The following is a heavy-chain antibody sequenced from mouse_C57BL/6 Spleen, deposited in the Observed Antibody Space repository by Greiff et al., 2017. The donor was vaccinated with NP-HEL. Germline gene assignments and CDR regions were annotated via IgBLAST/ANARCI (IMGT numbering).Heavy chain of an antibody. Sequence: QVQLQQPGAELVKPGASVKLSCKASGYTFTSYWMHWVKQRPGQGLEWIGMIHPNSGSTNYNEKFKSKATLTVDKSSSTAYMQLSSLTSEDSAVYYCARWEITTVVGFDYWGQGTTLTVSS. CDR1: GYTFTSYW. CDR2: IHPNSGST. CDR3: ARWEITTVVGFDY. D-gene: IGHD1-1*01. V-gene: IGHV1-64*01. J-gene: IGHJ2*01.